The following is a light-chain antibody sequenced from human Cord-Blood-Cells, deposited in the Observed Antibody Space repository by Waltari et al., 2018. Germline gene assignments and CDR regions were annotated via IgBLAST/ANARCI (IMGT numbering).Light chain of an antibody. CDR2: DGS. Sequence: QSALTQPASVSGSPGQSITISCTGTSSDVGGYNYVSWYQQHPGKAPKLMIYDGSNRPSVVSKRFSGSKSGNTASLTISGLQAEDEADYYCSSYTSSSTYVFGTGTKVTVL. V-gene: IGLV2-14*01. J-gene: IGLJ1*01. CDR3: SSYTSSSTYV. CDR1: SSDVGGYNY.